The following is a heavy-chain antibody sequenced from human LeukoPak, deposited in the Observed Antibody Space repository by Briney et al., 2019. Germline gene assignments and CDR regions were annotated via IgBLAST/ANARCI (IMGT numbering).Heavy chain of an antibody. CDR3: AREGRTYYSSTSLPLMCEF. CDR1: GGSISRSNYY. V-gene: IGHV4-39*07. J-gene: IGHJ4*02. Sequence: SETLSLACTVSGGSISRSNYYWGWIRQSPGKGLEWIGSINYSGTTYYNPSLKSRITVSVDTSKNQFSLKLNSVTAADTAVYYCAREGRTYYSSTSLPLMCEFWGQGALVTVSS. CDR2: INYSGTT. D-gene: IGHD2/OR15-2a*01.